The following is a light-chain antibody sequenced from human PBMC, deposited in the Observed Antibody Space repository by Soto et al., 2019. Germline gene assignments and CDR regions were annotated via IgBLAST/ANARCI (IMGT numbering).Light chain of an antibody. V-gene: IGLV2-11*01. CDR2: DVS. CDR3: CSYAGSYTLGV. CDR1: SSDVGGYNY. Sequence: QSALTQPRSVSGSPGQSVTISCTGTSSDVGGYNYVSWYQQHPGKAPKLMIYDVSKRPSGVPDRFSGSKSGNTASLTISGLQAEDEADYYCCSYAGSYTLGVFGTGTKGTVL. J-gene: IGLJ1*01.